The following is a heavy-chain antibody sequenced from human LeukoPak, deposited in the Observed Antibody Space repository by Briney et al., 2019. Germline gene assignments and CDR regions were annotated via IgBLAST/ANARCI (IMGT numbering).Heavy chain of an antibody. CDR1: GFTFSSYG. V-gene: IGHV3-30*03. J-gene: IGHJ4*02. CDR2: ISYDGSNK. CDR3: ARDINFWSGYYY. D-gene: IGHD3-3*01. Sequence: GGSVRLSCGASGFTFSSYGMHWVLQAPGKGLEWVAVISYDGSNKYYADSVKGRFTISRDNSKNTLYLQMNSLRAEDTAVYYCARDINFWSGYYYWGQGTLVTVS.